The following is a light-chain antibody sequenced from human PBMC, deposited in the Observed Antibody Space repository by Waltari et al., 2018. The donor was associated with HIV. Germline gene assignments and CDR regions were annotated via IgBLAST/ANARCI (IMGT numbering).Light chain of an antibody. V-gene: IGLV3-21*04. CDR1: NIGSKS. Sequence: SYVLTQPPSVSVAPGKTDRITCGGNNIGSKSVHWYQQKPGQAPVLVIYDDSDRPSGIPERFSGSNSGNTATLTISRVEAGDEADYYCQVWDTNSHHPGVFGGGTKLTVL. J-gene: IGLJ3*02. CDR2: DDS. CDR3: QVWDTNSHHPGV.